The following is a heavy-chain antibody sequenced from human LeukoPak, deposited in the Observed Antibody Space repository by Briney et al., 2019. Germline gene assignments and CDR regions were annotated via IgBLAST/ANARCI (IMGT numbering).Heavy chain of an antibody. V-gene: IGHV3-66*01. CDR1: GFTFSSYE. CDR2: IYSGGGT. Sequence: GGSLRLSCAASGFTFSSYEMNWVRQAPGKGLEWVSVIYSGGGTYYADSVKGRFTISRDNSKNTVYLQMNSLRVEDTAVYYCARSRGTFFPHDYWGQGTLVTVTS. D-gene: IGHD3-10*01. J-gene: IGHJ4*02. CDR3: ARSRGTFFPHDY.